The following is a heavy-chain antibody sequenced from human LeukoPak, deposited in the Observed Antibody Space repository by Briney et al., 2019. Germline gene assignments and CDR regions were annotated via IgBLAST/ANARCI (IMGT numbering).Heavy chain of an antibody. Sequence: PGGSLRLSCAASGFSFNRYSMNWVRQAPGKGLEWVSSISSSSSYIYYSDSVKGRFTISRDNAKKSLYLEMSSLRAEDTAVYYCARDGSFWSGFHAFDLWGQGTVVTVSS. CDR3: ARDGSFWSGFHAFDL. CDR2: ISSSSSYI. D-gene: IGHD3-3*01. J-gene: IGHJ3*01. CDR1: GFSFNRYS. V-gene: IGHV3-21*01.